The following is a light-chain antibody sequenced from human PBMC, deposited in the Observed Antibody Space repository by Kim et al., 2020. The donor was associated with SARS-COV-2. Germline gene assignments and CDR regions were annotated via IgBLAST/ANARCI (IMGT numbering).Light chain of an antibody. J-gene: IGKJ1*01. CDR2: DAS. Sequence: DIQMTQPPSSLSASVGDRVTITCQASQGINKHFNWYQQKPGKAPELLIYDASNVETGVPSRFSGSGSGTDFSFTISSLQPEDIATYYCQQYENFPRTFGQGTKLEI. CDR1: QGINKH. V-gene: IGKV1-33*01. CDR3: QQYENFPRT.